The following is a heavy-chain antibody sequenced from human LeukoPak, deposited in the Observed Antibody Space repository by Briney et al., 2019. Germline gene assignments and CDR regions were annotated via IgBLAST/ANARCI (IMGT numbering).Heavy chain of an antibody. CDR2: IYTSGST. V-gene: IGHV4-4*07. CDR3: ASYSSAYSYYRMDV. Sequence: PSETLSLTCTVSGGSISSYYWSWIRQPAGKGLEWIGRIYTSGSTNYNPSLKSRVTISVDTSKNQFSLKLSSVTAADTALYYCASYSSAYSYYRMDVWGQGTTVTFSS. D-gene: IGHD3-22*01. J-gene: IGHJ6*02. CDR1: GGSISSYY.